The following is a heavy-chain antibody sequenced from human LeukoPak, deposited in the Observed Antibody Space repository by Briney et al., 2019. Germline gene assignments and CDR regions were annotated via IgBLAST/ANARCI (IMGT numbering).Heavy chain of an antibody. V-gene: IGHV4-39*01. CDR1: GGSISSSSYY. CDR2: IYYSGST. J-gene: IGHJ4*02. Sequence: PSETLSLTCTVSGGSISSSSYYWGWIRQPPGKGLEWIGSIYYSGSTYYNPSLKSRVTISVDTSKNQFSLKLSSATAADTAVYHCARRELGIDYWGQGTLVTVSS. D-gene: IGHD7-27*01. CDR3: ARRELGIDY.